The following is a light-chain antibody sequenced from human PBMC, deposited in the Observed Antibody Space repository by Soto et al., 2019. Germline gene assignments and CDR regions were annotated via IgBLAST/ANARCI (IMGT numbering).Light chain of an antibody. V-gene: IGKV1-39*01. J-gene: IGKJ5*01. Sequence: DIQMTQSPSSLSASVADRVTFTCRESQSINMHLNWYQQKPGKAPKFLIHAASSLQSGVPSRFSGSGSGTVFTLTIDSLQPEDFATYYCQQSYSVPITFGQGTRLEIK. CDR3: QQSYSVPIT. CDR2: AAS. CDR1: QSINMH.